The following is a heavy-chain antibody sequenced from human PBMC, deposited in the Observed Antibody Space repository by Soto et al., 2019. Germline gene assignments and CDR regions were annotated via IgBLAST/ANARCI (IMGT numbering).Heavy chain of an antibody. D-gene: IGHD2-21*02. CDR1: GYSFTSYW. Sequence: GESLKISCKGSGYSFTSYWISWVRQMPGKGLEWMGRIDPSDSYTNYSPPFQGHVTISADKSISTAYLQWSSLKASDAAMYYCARNHDFKAYYGMDVWGQGTTVTVSS. CDR2: IDPSDSYT. J-gene: IGHJ6*02. V-gene: IGHV5-10-1*01. CDR3: ARNHDFKAYYGMDV.